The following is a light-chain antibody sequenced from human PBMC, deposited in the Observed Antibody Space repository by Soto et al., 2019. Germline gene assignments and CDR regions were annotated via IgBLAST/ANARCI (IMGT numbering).Light chain of an antibody. J-gene: IGLJ1*01. V-gene: IGLV2-14*01. CDR1: SSDVGGYNY. Sequence: QLVLTQPASVSGSPGQSIAISCTGTSSDVGGYNYVSWYQQHPGKAPKLMIYDVGSRPSGVSDRFSGSKSGNTASLTISGLRAEDEADYYCCSYTTTSTGVFGTGTKVTVL. CDR2: DVG. CDR3: CSYTTTSTGV.